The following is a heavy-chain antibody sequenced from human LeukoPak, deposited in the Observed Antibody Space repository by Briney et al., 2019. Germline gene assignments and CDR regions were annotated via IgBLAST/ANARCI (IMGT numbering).Heavy chain of an antibody. Sequence: GGSLRLSCAASGFTFSSYAMSWVRQAPGKGLEWVSAISGSGGSTYYADSVKGRFTISRDNSKNPLYLQMNSLRAEDTAVYYCARHPHPAVAGAGGYGMDVWGQGTTVTVSS. D-gene: IGHD6-19*01. J-gene: IGHJ6*02. CDR3: ARHPHPAVAGAGGYGMDV. CDR1: GFTFSSYA. CDR2: ISGSGGST. V-gene: IGHV3-23*01.